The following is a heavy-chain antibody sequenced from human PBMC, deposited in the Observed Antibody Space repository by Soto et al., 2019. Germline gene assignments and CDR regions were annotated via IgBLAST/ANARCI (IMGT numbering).Heavy chain of an antibody. D-gene: IGHD3-10*01. CDR1: GFTFTNNA. CDR3: TRGPRPISTGTGDY. J-gene: IGHJ4*02. CDR2: VSSSGTSS. Sequence: GSLRLSCATSGFTFTNNAMNWVRQAPWKGLEWLSTVSSSGTSSYYADSVKGRFTISRDNSKNTLYLQMNNLRAEDTALYYCTRGPRPISTGTGDYWGQGTQVTVSS. V-gene: IGHV3-23*01.